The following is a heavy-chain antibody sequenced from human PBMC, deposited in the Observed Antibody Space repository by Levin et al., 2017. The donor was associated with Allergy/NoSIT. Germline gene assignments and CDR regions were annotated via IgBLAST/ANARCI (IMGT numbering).Heavy chain of an antibody. J-gene: IGHJ3*02. CDR1: GYSISSGYY. V-gene: IGHV4-38-2*01. Sequence: SETLSLTCAVSGYSISSGYYWGWIRQPPGKGLEWIGSIYHSGSTYYNPSLKSRVTISVDTSKNQFSLKLSSVTAADTAVYYCARGSIPLIAAAANDAFDIWGQGTMVTVSS. D-gene: IGHD6-13*01. CDR2: IYHSGST. CDR3: ARGSIPLIAAAANDAFDI.